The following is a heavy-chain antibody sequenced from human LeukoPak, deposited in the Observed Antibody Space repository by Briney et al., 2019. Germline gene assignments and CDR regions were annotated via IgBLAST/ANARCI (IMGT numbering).Heavy chain of an antibody. V-gene: IGHV3-21*01. D-gene: IGHD3-3*01. CDR3: ARDASPYDSINWFDP. Sequence: GGFLRLFCAPSGFTFSRYTMNGVREVPGKAVEGVSSISGPSSNGYSAESVKGRFSISRDDATNSVYLQMNSLRVEETAVYYCARDASPYDSINWFDPWAREPWSPSPQ. J-gene: IGHJ5*02. CDR2: ISGPSSNG. CDR1: GFTFSRYT.